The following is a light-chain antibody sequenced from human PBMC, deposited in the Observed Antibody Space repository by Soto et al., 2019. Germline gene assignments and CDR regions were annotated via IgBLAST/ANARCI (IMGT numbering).Light chain of an antibody. J-gene: IGKJ1*01. V-gene: IGKV3-20*01. Sequence: VMTNSPATLSVSPGERATLSCRASQSVTSNYLAWYQQKPGQAPRLLIYGISTRATGVPDRFSGSGSGTDFTLTISRLEPEDFAVYYCQQYTDLLLTFGQGTKVDIK. CDR3: QQYTDLLLT. CDR1: QSVTSNY. CDR2: GIS.